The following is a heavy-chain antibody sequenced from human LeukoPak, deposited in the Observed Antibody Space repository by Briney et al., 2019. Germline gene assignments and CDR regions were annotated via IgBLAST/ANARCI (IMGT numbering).Heavy chain of an antibody. Sequence: GGSLRLSCAASGFTFSGSAMHWVRQASGKGLEWVGRIRSKANSYATAYAASVKGRFTISRDDSKNTAYLQMNSLKTEDTAVYYCNRPYYYDSSGYMDVWGKGTTVTVSS. D-gene: IGHD3-22*01. CDR2: IRSKANSYAT. V-gene: IGHV3-73*01. CDR1: GFTFSGSA. J-gene: IGHJ6*03. CDR3: NRPYYYDSSGYMDV.